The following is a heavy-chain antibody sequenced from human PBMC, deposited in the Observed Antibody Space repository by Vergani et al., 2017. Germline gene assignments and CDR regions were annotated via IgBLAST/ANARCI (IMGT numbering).Heavy chain of an antibody. CDR2: ISAYNGDT. V-gene: IGHV1-18*01. CDR1: EYTFTNYD. CDR3: ARARAGRQWLAASGFDS. Sequence: QVQLVQSGAEVKKPEASVRVSCKASEYTFTNYDISWVRQAPGQGLEWMGWISAYNGDTNYAQKLHGRVTMTTDASTSTAYMEVRSLRADDTAVYYCARARAGRQWLAASGFDSWGQGTLVTVSS. D-gene: IGHD6-19*01. J-gene: IGHJ4*02.